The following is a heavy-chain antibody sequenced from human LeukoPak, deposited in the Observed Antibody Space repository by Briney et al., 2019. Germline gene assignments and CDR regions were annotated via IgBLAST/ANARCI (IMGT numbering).Heavy chain of an antibody. CDR2: INHSGST. CDR3: ARGPVLYF. CDR1: GGSFSGYY. V-gene: IGHV4-34*01. J-gene: IGHJ4*02. Sequence: SETLSLTCAVYGGSFSGYYWSWIRQPPGKGLEWIGEINHSGSTNYNPSLKSRVTISVDTSKNQFSLKVSSVTAADTAVYYCARGPVLYFLGQGTLVTVSS.